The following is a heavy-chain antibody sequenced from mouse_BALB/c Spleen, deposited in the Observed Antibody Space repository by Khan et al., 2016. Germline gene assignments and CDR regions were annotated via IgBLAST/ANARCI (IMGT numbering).Heavy chain of an antibody. CDR2: INTYTGEP. V-gene: IGHV9-3-1*01. J-gene: IGHJ3*01. CDR3: ARPDYGSSRGFAY. CDR1: GYTFTNYG. D-gene: IGHD1-1*01. Sequence: QIQLVQSGPELKKPGETVKISCKASGYTFTNYGINWVKQAPGKGLKWMGWINTYTGEPTYADDFKGRFAFSLETSASTAFLQINNLKNEDTATYFCARPDYGSSRGFAYWGRGTLVTVSA.